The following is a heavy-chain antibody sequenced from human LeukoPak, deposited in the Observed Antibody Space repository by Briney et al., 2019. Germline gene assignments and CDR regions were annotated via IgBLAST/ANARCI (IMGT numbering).Heavy chain of an antibody. Sequence: GESLRISCKGSGXSFTSYWIGWVRQMPGKGLEWMGIIYPGDSDTRYSPSFQGQVTISADKSISTAYLQWSSLKASDTAMYYCARRIAVAHFDYWGQGTLVTVSS. V-gene: IGHV5-51*01. J-gene: IGHJ4*02. D-gene: IGHD6-19*01. CDR2: IYPGDSDT. CDR1: GXSFTSYW. CDR3: ARRIAVAHFDY.